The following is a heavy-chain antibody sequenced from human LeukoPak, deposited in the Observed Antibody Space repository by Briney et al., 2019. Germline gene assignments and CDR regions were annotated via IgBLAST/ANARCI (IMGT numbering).Heavy chain of an antibody. CDR3: ARDPGYNYGFDY. D-gene: IGHD5-18*01. CDR2: IYSDGTT. V-gene: IGHV3-66*01. CDR1: GFKLSSFW. Sequence: PGGSLRLSCAASGFKLSSFWMSWVRQAPGKGLEWVSIIYSDGTTYYADSVKGRFTISRDNSKNSLYLQMNSLRAEDTAVYYCARDPGYNYGFDYWGQGTLVTVSS. J-gene: IGHJ4*02.